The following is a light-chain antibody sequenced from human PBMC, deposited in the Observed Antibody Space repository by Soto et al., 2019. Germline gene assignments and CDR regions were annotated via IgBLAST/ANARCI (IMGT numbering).Light chain of an antibody. CDR1: QNINKN. J-gene: IGKJ2*01. Sequence: IQMTQSPSSLSAFVGDSVTISCRASQNINKNLNWYQQKSGKAPSLLMYEASTLQSGVPSRFSGSGSGTDFTLASTNLQPEDFATYYCQQSFHTPYTFGQGTKLEI. CDR2: EAS. CDR3: QQSFHTPYT. V-gene: IGKV1-39*01.